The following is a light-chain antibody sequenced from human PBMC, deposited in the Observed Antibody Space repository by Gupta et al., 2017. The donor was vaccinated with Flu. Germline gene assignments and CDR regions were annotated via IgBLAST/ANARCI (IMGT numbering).Light chain of an antibody. Sequence: DIQMTQSPSSVSASIGDRVTITCRANESISSWLAWYQQKPGKAPNLLIYAASSLQSGVPSRFSGSGFGTDFTLTISSLQPVDFATYYCQHGDSFPLTFGGGTKVEI. CDR3: QHGDSFPLT. CDR2: AAS. V-gene: IGKV1-12*01. J-gene: IGKJ4*01. CDR1: ESISSW.